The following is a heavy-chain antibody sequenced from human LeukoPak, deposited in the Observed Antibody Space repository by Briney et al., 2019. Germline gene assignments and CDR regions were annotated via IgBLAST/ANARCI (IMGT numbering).Heavy chain of an antibody. CDR2: IYYSGST. D-gene: IGHD5-18*01. CDR1: GGSISSSSYY. Sequence: SETLSLTCTVSGGSISSSSYYWGWIRQPPGTGLEWIGSIYYSGSTYYNPSLKSRVTISVDTSKNQFSLKLSSVTAADTAVYYCARHQPSWIQLSDYYYGMDVWGQGTTVTVSS. J-gene: IGHJ6*02. CDR3: ARHQPSWIQLSDYYYGMDV. V-gene: IGHV4-39*01.